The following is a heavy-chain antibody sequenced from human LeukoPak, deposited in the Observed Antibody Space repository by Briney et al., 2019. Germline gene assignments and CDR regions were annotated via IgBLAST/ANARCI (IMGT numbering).Heavy chain of an antibody. CDR3: AKDTTISPYYFDY. CDR1: GFTFSSYA. Sequence: TGGSLRLSCAASGFTFSSYAMSWVRQAPGKGLEWVSAISGSGGSTYYADSVKGRFTISRDNSKNTLYLQMNSLRVEDTAVYYCAKDTTISPYYFDYWGQGTLVTVSS. V-gene: IGHV3-23*01. D-gene: IGHD1-1*01. CDR2: ISGSGGST. J-gene: IGHJ4*02.